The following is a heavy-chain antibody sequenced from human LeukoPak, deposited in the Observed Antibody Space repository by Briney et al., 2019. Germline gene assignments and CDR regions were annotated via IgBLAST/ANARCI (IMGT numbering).Heavy chain of an antibody. J-gene: IGHJ4*02. Sequence: QPGGSLRLSCAASGFTFSSYAMSWVRQAPGKGLEWVSAISGSGGSTYYADSVKGRFTISRDNAKNSLYLQMNSLRAEDTAVYYCARGTAAADYWGQGTLVTVSS. CDR3: ARGTAAADY. CDR2: ISGSGGST. D-gene: IGHD2-2*01. CDR1: GFTFSSYA. V-gene: IGHV3-23*01.